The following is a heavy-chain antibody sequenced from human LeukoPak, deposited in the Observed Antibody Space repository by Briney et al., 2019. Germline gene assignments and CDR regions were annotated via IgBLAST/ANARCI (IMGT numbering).Heavy chain of an antibody. Sequence: SETLSLTCTVSDGSISSFYWSWIRQPAGKGLEWIGRIFTSGSTNYNPSLKSRVTMSVDTSKNQFSLKLNSVTAADTAAYYCARARYGSGSYHYMDVWGKGTTVTISS. D-gene: IGHD3-10*01. CDR1: DGSISSFY. V-gene: IGHV4-4*07. CDR2: IFTSGST. CDR3: ARARYGSGSYHYMDV. J-gene: IGHJ6*03.